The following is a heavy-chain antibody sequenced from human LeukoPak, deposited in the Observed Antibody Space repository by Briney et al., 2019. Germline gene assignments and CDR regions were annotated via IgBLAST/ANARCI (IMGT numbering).Heavy chain of an antibody. Sequence: SETLSLTCAVYGGSFSSYYWSWIRQPAGKGLEWIGRIYTSGSTNYNPSLKSRVTISVDTSKNQFSLKLSSVTAADTAVYYCARARTYYDSSGLNWFDPWGQGTLVTVSS. V-gene: IGHV4-59*10. CDR3: ARARTYYDSSGLNWFDP. CDR1: GGSFSSYY. CDR2: IYTSGST. D-gene: IGHD3-22*01. J-gene: IGHJ5*02.